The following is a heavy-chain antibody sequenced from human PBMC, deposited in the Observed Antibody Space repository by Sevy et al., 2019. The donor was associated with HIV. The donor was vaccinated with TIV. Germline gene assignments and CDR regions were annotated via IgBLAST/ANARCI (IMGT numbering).Heavy chain of an antibody. CDR3: AGAAGWFDA. Sequence: GSLRLSCAASGFTFNDYNLSWIRQAPGKGLEWGSYIRTRSSTTTIYYGDSVKGRFTISTDNAKNSIYLQMNSLRVDDTAVYYCAGAAGWFDAWGQGTLVTVSS. V-gene: IGHV3-11*04. CDR2: IRTRSSTTTI. J-gene: IGHJ5*02. CDR1: GFTFNDYN.